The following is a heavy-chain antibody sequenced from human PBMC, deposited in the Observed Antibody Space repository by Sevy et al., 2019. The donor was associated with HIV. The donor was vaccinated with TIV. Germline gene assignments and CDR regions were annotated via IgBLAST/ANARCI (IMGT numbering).Heavy chain of an antibody. CDR1: GFTFSSYS. J-gene: IGHJ3*02. Sequence: GGSLRLSCAASGFTFSSYSMNWVRQAPGKGLEWVSSITSRSSYIYYADSVKGRFTISRDKAKNSLYLQMNSLRAEDTAVYYCARSWEQQLHDAFDIWGQGTMVTVSS. V-gene: IGHV3-21*01. CDR2: ITSRSSYI. CDR3: ARSWEQQLHDAFDI. D-gene: IGHD6-13*01.